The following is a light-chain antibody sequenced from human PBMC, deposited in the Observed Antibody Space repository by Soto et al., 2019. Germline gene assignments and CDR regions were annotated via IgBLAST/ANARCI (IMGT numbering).Light chain of an antibody. CDR3: QQRSNWPPL. J-gene: IGKJ4*01. V-gene: IGKV3-11*01. CDR2: DAS. CDR1: QSVSSY. Sequence: EIVLTHSPATLSLSPGERGTLSCRASQSVSSYLAWYQQKPGQAPRLLIYDASNRATGIPARFSGSGSGTDFTFTISSLEPEDFAVYYCQQRSNWPPLFGGGTKVDIK.